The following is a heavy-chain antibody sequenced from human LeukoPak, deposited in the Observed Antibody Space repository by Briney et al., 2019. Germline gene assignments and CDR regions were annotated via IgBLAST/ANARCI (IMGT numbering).Heavy chain of an antibody. CDR3: GRLYSNYIGYSDY. J-gene: IGHJ4*02. Sequence: PSETLSLTCTVSGGSISSSSYFWGWLRQPPGMGLEWIGSIYYSGTTYYNPSLKSRVTISVDTSKNQFSLKLSSVTAADTAVYYCGRLYSNYIGYSDYWGQGTLVTVSS. CDR1: GGSISSSSYF. CDR2: IYYSGTT. V-gene: IGHV4-39*01. D-gene: IGHD4-11*01.